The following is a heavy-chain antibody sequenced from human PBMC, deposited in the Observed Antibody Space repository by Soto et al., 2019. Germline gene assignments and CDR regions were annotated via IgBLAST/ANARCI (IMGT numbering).Heavy chain of an antibody. CDR2: ISWNSGSI. D-gene: IGHD3-22*01. CDR3: AKGRGVVITMPFDY. J-gene: IGHJ4*02. Sequence: PGGSLRLSCAASGFTFDDYAMHWVRQAPGKGLEWVSGISWNSGSIGYADSVKGRFTISRDNAKNSLYLQMNSLRAEDTALYYCAKGRGVVITMPFDYWGQGTLVTVSS. V-gene: IGHV3-9*01. CDR1: GFTFDDYA.